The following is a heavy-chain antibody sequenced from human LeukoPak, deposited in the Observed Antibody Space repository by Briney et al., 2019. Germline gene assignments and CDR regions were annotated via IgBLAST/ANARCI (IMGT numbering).Heavy chain of an antibody. V-gene: IGHV3-30*04. Sequence: PGRSLRLSCAASGFTFSSYAMHWVRQAPGKGLDWVAVISYDGSNKYYADSVKGRFTISRENSKNRLYLQMNSLRAEDTAVYYCARAEGYGGELDSWGQGTLVTVSS. CDR1: GFTFSSYA. J-gene: IGHJ4*02. CDR2: ISYDGSNK. D-gene: IGHD4-23*01. CDR3: ARAEGYGGELDS.